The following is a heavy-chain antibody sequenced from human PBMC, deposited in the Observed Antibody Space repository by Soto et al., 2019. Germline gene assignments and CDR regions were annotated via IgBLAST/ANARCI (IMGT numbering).Heavy chain of an antibody. CDR1: GFTFSSYG. J-gene: IGHJ3*02. Sequence: GGSLRLSCAASGFTFSSYGMHWVRQAPGKGLEWVAVISYDGSNKYYADSVKGRFTISRDNSKNTLYLQMNSLRAEDTAVYYCAKPDRTAMARAFDIWGQGTMVTVSS. CDR2: ISYDGSNK. V-gene: IGHV3-30*18. D-gene: IGHD5-18*01. CDR3: AKPDRTAMARAFDI.